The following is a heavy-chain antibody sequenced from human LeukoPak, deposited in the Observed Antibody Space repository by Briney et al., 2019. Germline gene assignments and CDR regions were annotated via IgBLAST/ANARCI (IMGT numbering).Heavy chain of an antibody. Sequence: GGSLRLSCAASGFTFSSYAMHWVRQAPGKGLEWVAVISYDGSNKYYADSVKGRFTISRDNSKNTLYLQMNSLRTEDTGMYSCTWMATIFTVDYWGQGTLVTVSS. CDR1: GFTFSSYA. V-gene: IGHV3-30*01. CDR2: ISYDGSNK. CDR3: TWMATIFTVDY. J-gene: IGHJ4*02. D-gene: IGHD5-12*01.